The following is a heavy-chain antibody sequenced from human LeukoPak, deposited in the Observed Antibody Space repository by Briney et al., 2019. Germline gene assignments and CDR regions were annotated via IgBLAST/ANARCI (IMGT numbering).Heavy chain of an antibody. CDR3: ARDSGSYLDY. D-gene: IGHD1-26*01. CDR1: GFTFSNYG. V-gene: IGHV3-30*03. CDR2: ISYDGSNK. J-gene: IGHJ4*02. Sequence: GRSLRLSCAASGFTFSNYGMHWVRQAPGKGLEWVAVISYDGSNKYYADSVKGRFTISRDNSKNTLYLQMNSLRAEDTAVYYCARDSGSYLDYWGQGTLVTVSS.